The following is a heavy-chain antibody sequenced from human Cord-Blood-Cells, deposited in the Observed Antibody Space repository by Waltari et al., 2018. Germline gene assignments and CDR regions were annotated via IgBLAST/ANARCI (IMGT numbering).Heavy chain of an antibody. Sequence: KASGYTFTSYYIHWVRQAPGQGLEWMGIINPSGGSTSYAQKFQGRVTMTRDTSTSTVYMELSSLRSEDTAVYYCASRGRDWYFDLWGRGTLVTVSS. CDR3: ASRGRDWYFDL. D-gene: IGHD3-10*01. CDR1: GYTFTSYY. J-gene: IGHJ2*01. V-gene: IGHV1-46*01. CDR2: INPSGGST.